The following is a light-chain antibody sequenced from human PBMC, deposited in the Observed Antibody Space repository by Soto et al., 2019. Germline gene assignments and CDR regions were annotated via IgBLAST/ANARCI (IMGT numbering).Light chain of an antibody. CDR2: DVS. V-gene: IGLV2-11*01. CDR1: SSDVGGYNY. Sequence: QSALTQPRSVSGSPGQSVTISCTGTSSDVGGYNYVSWYQEQPGKAPKLMIYDVSKRPSGVPDRFSGSKSGNTASLTISRLQAEDEADYYWCSYAGNYSYVFGTGTKLTVL. CDR3: CSYAGNYSYV. J-gene: IGLJ1*01.